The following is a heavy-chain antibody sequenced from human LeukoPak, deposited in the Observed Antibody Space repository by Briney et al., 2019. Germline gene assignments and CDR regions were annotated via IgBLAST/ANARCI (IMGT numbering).Heavy chain of an antibody. V-gene: IGHV4-39*01. Sequence: SETLSLTCTVSGGSISSYYWSWIRQPPGKGLEWIGSIYYSGSTYYNPSLKSRVTISVDTSKNQFSLKLSSVTAADTAVYYCARTTVTTGCFDYWGQGTLVTVSS. CDR3: ARTTVTTGCFDY. CDR2: IYYSGST. J-gene: IGHJ4*02. CDR1: GGSISSYY. D-gene: IGHD4-11*01.